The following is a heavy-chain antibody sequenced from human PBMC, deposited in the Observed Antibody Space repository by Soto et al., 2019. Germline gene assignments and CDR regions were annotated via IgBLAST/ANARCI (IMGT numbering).Heavy chain of an antibody. CDR1: GASITQYY. V-gene: IGHV4-4*08. D-gene: IGHD3-10*01. Sequence: SETLSLTCTVSGASITQYYWNWIRQSPGKGLELIVPVSSTGSTVYNPSLTSRVTVSLDTSKNQFSLKLSSVTAADTAVYYCARRITMVRGVISVGMDVWGQGTTVTVSS. J-gene: IGHJ6*02. CDR2: VSSTGST. CDR3: ARRITMVRGVISVGMDV.